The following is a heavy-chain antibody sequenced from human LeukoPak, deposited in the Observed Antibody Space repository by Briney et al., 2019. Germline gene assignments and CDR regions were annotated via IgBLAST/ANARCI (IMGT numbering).Heavy chain of an antibody. J-gene: IGHJ4*02. Sequence: GASVKVSCKASGYTFTSYGISWVRQAPGQGLEWMGWISAYNGNTNYAQKLQGRVTMTTDTSTSTAYMELRSLRSDDTAVYYCARDRPAKHSSSWPDYWGQGTLVTVSS. CDR3: ARDRPAKHSSSWPDY. V-gene: IGHV1-18*01. D-gene: IGHD6-13*01. CDR2: ISAYNGNT. CDR1: GYTFTSYG.